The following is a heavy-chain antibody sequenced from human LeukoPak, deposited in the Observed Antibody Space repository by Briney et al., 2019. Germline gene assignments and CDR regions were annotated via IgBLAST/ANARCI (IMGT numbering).Heavy chain of an antibody. D-gene: IGHD3-22*01. J-gene: IGHJ4*02. Sequence: SETLSLTCTVSGGSISSYYWSWIRQPPGKGLEWIGYIYYSGSTNYNPSLKSRVTISVDTSKNQFSLKLSSVTAADTAVYYRARSYYDSSGYYYPYWGQGTLVTVSS. CDR3: ARSYYDSSGYYYPY. CDR1: GGSISSYY. V-gene: IGHV4-59*01. CDR2: IYYSGST.